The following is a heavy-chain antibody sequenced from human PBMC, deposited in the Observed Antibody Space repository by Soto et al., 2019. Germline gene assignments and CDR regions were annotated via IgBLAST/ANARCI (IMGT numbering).Heavy chain of an antibody. CDR2: INPSGGST. CDR3: ARAGGDIEVAGSHHDAFDI. J-gene: IGHJ3*02. CDR1: GYTFTSYY. Sequence: SVKVSCKASGYTFTSYYMHWVRQAPGQGLEWMGIINPSGGSTSYAQKFQGRVTMTRDTSTSTVYMELSSLRSEDTAVYYCARAGGDIEVAGSHHDAFDIWGQGTMVTVSS. D-gene: IGHD6-19*01. V-gene: IGHV1-46*03.